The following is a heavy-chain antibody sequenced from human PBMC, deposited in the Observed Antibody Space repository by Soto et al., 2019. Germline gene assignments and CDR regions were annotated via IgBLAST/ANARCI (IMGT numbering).Heavy chain of an antibody. CDR2: ISYDGSNK. Sequence: GGSLRLSCAASGFTFSSYVMHWVRQSPGKGLEWVAVISYDGSNKYYADSVKGRFTISRDNSKNTLYLQMNSLRAEDTAVYYCAKTEGARYFDWYSVGYYYYGMDVWGQGTTVTVSS. D-gene: IGHD3-9*01. J-gene: IGHJ6*02. V-gene: IGHV3-30*18. CDR1: GFTFSSYV. CDR3: AKTEGARYFDWYSVGYYYYGMDV.